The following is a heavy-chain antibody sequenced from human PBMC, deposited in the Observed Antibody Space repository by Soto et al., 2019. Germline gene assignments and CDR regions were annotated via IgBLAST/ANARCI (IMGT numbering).Heavy chain of an antibody. V-gene: IGHV3-9*01. D-gene: IGHD3-9*01. CDR3: AKDMGELRYFDWLPAGAFDI. Sequence: GGSLRLSCAASGFTFDDYAMHWVRQAPGKGLEWVSGISWNSGSIGYADSVKGRFTISRDNAKNSLYLQMNSLRAEDTALYYCAKDMGELRYFDWLPAGAFDIWGQGTMVTVSS. J-gene: IGHJ3*02. CDR1: GFTFDDYA. CDR2: ISWNSGSI.